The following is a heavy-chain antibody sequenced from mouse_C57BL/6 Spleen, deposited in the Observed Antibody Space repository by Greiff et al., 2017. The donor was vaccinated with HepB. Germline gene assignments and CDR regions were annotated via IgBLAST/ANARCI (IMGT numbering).Heavy chain of an antibody. CDR3: ARRGEGAWFAY. Sequence: VQLQQPGAELVMPGASVKLSCKASGYTFTSYWMHWVKQRPGQGLEWIGEIDPSDSYTNYNQKFKGKSTLTVDKSSSTAYMQLSSLTSEDSAVYYCARRGEGAWFAYWGQGTLVTVSA. J-gene: IGHJ3*01. CDR2: IDPSDSYT. CDR1: GYTFTSYW. V-gene: IGHV1-69*01.